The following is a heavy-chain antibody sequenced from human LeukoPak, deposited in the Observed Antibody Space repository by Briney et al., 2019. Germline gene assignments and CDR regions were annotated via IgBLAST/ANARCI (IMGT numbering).Heavy chain of an antibody. V-gene: IGHV3-66*01. J-gene: IGHJ4*02. Sequence: PGGPLRLSCAASGFTVSSNYMSWVRQAPGKGLEWVSVIYSGGSTYYADSVKGRFTISRDNSKNTLYLQMNSLRAEDTAVYYCARGYCSSTSCLTSPFDYWGQGTLVTVSS. CDR2: IYSGGST. CDR3: ARGYCSSTSCLTSPFDY. D-gene: IGHD2-2*01. CDR1: GFTVSSNY.